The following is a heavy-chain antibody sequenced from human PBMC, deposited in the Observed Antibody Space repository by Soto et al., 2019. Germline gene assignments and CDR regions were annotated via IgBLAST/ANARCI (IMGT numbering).Heavy chain of an antibody. D-gene: IGHD5-12*01. J-gene: IGHJ4*02. V-gene: IGHV4-4*07. CDR3: AREGSYSAYNFAHGIQLWSFDF. CDR1: GGSINTFY. CDR2: IFSSGST. Sequence: SLTCTVSGGSINTFYWSWVRQPAGKGLEWIVLIFSSGSTSFNPSLESRVAMSVDTSKNHFSLNLSSVTAADMAVYYCAREGSYSAYNFAHGIQLWSFDFWGQGALVTVSS.